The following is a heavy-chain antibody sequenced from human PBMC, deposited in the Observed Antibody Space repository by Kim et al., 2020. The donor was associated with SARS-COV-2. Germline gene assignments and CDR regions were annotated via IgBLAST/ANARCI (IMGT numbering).Heavy chain of an antibody. CDR1: GFTFSSYA. CDR3: ARGSGGVIEYVQH. CDR2: ISYDGSNK. D-gene: IGHD3-16*02. V-gene: IGHV3-30-3*01. J-gene: IGHJ1*01. Sequence: GGSLRLSCAASGFTFSSYAMHWVRQAPGKGLEWVAVISYDGSNKYYADSVKGRFTISRDNSKNTLYLQMNSLRAEDTAVYYCARGSGGVIEYVQHWGQGTLVTVSS.